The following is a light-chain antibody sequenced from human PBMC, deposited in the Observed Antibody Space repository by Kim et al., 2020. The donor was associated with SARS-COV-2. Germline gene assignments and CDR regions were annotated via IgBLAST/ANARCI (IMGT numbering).Light chain of an antibody. CDR3: QVWDSSTWV. V-gene: IGLV3-9*01. CDR2: RDS. J-gene: IGLJ3*02. CDR1: NMGSKN. Sequence: SVALGQTARITGGRNNMGSKNVHWYQQKPGQAPVLVIYRDSNRPSGIPERFSGSNSGNTATLTISRAQAGDEADYYCQVWDSSTWVFGGGTQLTVL.